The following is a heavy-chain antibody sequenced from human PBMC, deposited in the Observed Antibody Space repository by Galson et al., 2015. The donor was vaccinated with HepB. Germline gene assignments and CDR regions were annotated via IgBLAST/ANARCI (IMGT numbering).Heavy chain of an antibody. D-gene: IGHD6-19*01. V-gene: IGHV3-30*01. CDR2: TLFDGSHT. Sequence: SLRLSCAGSGFTFRYYGIHWVRQAPGKGLEWVTLTLFDGSHTFYADSVKGRFTISRDNSQNTLFLQMNSLRGDDTGVYYCARDLTPGWPGYSMDVWGQGTTVTVSS. CDR3: ARDLTPGWPGYSMDV. J-gene: IGHJ6*02. CDR1: GFTFRYYG.